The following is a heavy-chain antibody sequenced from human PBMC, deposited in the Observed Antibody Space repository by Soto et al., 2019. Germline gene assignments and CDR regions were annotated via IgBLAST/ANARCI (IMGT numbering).Heavy chain of an antibody. J-gene: IGHJ6*02. CDR1: GFTFNAYS. D-gene: IGHD6-13*01. CDR2: ISYDGHHE. CDR3: AKGRAGLAGRRRSYVYYGMDA. Sequence: QVQLEESGGGVVQPGTSLRLSCAASGFTFNAYSMHWVRQAPGKGLEWVAVISYDGHHEYYVDSVKGRFTISRDNPKNAVFLRMSSLTVEDTAVYFCAKGRAGLAGRRRSYVYYGMDAWGQGTTVIVS. V-gene: IGHV3-30*04.